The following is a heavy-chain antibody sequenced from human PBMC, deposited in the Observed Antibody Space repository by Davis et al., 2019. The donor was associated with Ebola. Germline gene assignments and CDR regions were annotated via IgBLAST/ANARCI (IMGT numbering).Heavy chain of an antibody. Sequence: PSETLSLTCSVSGASMYSLYWHWIRQPPGKGLEWIGSIYHSGSTYYNPSLKSRVTISVDTSKNQFSLKLSSVTAADTAVYYCARFRYFDWLSFHYFDYWGQGILVTVSS. CDR3: ARFRYFDWLSFHYFDY. CDR2: IYHSGST. D-gene: IGHD3-9*01. CDR1: GASMYSLY. J-gene: IGHJ4*02. V-gene: IGHV4-38-2*02.